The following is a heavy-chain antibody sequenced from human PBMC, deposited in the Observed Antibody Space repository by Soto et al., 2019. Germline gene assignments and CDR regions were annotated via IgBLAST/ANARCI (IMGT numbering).Heavy chain of an antibody. CDR1: GGTFSSYA. CDR2: IIPIFGTA. V-gene: IGHV1-69*01. CDR3: ARDVWGYSSSPYPFDY. Sequence: QVQLVQSGAEVKKPGSSVKVSCKASGGTFSSYAISWVRQAPGQGLEWMGGIIPIFGTANYAQKFQGRVTITADESTSTAYMELSSLSSEDTAVYYCARDVWGYSSSPYPFDYWGQGTLVTVSS. J-gene: IGHJ4*02. D-gene: IGHD6-13*01.